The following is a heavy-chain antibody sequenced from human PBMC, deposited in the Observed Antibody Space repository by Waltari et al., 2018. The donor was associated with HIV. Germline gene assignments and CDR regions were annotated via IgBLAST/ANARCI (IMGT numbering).Heavy chain of an antibody. Sequence: EVQLVESGGGLVQPGGSLRLSCAASGFKFEDYAMHWVRQAPGKGLGWVSGSSCDSDTLGYADSVKGRFTISRDNAKNSLSLQMNILRAEDTALYYCAKVGMTAVTSYAIDIWGQGTMVIVSS. V-gene: IGHV3-9*01. CDR3: AKVGMTAVTSYAIDI. J-gene: IGHJ3*02. CDR2: SSCDSDTL. D-gene: IGHD4-17*01. CDR1: GFKFEDYA.